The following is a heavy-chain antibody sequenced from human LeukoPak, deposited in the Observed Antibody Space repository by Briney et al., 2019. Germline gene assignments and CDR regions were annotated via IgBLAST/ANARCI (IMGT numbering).Heavy chain of an antibody. CDR1: GYTFTSYD. Sequence: ASVKVSCKASGYTFTSYDINWVRHATGQGLEWMGWMNPNSGNTGYAQKFQGRVTITRNTSISTAYMELSSLRSEDTAVYYCARGDCSSTSCYEDGAFDIWGQGTMVTVCS. D-gene: IGHD2-2*01. V-gene: IGHV1-8*03. CDR3: ARGDCSSTSCYEDGAFDI. J-gene: IGHJ3*02. CDR2: MNPNSGNT.